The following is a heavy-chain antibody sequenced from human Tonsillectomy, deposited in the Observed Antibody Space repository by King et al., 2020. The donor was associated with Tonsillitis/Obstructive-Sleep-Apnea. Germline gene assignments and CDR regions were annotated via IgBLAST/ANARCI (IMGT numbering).Heavy chain of an antibody. CDR2: ISYDGSNK. CDR1: GFTFSSYA. D-gene: IGHD6-13*01. V-gene: IGHV3-30*04. CDR3: ARAGRYSCCLDY. J-gene: IGHJ4*02. Sequence: VQLVESGGGVVQPGRSLRLSCAASGFTFSSYAMHWVRQAPGKGLEWVAVISYDGSNKYYADSVKGRFTISRDNSKNTLYVQMNSLRAEDTAVYYCARAGRYSCCLDYWGQGTLVTVSS.